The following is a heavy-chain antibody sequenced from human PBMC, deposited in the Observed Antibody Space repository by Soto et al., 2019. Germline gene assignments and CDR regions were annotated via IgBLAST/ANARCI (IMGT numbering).Heavy chain of an antibody. D-gene: IGHD1-26*01. V-gene: IGHV3-30*18. CDR3: AKDRSGGGVVDY. Sequence: QVQLVESGGGVVQPGRSLRLSCAASGFTFSSYGMHWVRQAPGKGLEWVAVISYDGSNKYYADSVKGRFTISRDNSKNTLYLQRNSLRAEDTAVYYCAKDRSGGGVVDYWGQGTLVTVSS. CDR2: ISYDGSNK. J-gene: IGHJ4*02. CDR1: GFTFSSYG.